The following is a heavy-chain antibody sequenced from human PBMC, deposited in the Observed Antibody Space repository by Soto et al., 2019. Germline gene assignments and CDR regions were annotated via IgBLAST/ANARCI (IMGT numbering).Heavy chain of an antibody. D-gene: IGHD2-8*01. CDR3: TRSRRSRFMVYGFAGMDF. V-gene: IGHV3-23*01. J-gene: IGHJ6*02. CDR2: ISGSGDGT. CDR1: GVTVGSHA. Sequence: PGGSVRLSCAASGVTVGSHAMSWVRQAPGKGLEWVSSISGSGDGTYYGDSVKGRFTISRDSSSSTLYLQMDNLRGEDTAVYFCTRSRRSRFMVYGFAGMDFWGQVDTVIVCS.